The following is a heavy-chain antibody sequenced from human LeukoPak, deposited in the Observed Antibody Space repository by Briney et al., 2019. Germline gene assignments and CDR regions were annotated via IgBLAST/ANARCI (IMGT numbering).Heavy chain of an antibody. J-gene: IGHJ4*02. CDR2: ISGSGGST. CDR3: AKYRVPVVTATDFDY. CDR1: GFTFSRYA. Sequence: PGGSPKLSCAASGFTFSRYATTSVRQALRKGLEWVSAISGSGGSTYYADSVKGRFTLSRDNSKNTLYLQMNGLRAEETVGYYCAKYRVPVVTATDFDYWGQGTLVTVFS. D-gene: IGHD2-21*02. V-gene: IGHV3-23*01.